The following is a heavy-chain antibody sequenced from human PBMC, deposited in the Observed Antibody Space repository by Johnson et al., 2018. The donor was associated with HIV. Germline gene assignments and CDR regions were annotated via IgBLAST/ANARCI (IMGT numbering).Heavy chain of an antibody. CDR2: ISYDGSNK. D-gene: IGHD3-16*01. CDR1: GFSFSNYA. V-gene: IGHV3-30-3*01. CDR3: AREGGLTGAFDI. J-gene: IGHJ3*02. Sequence: VQLVESGGGVVQPGRSLRLSCAASGFSFSNYAMHWVRQAPGKGLEWVAFISYDGSNKYYADSVKGRFTISKDNSKNTLYLQVKSLRAEDTAVYYCAREGGLTGAFDIWGQGTMVTVSS.